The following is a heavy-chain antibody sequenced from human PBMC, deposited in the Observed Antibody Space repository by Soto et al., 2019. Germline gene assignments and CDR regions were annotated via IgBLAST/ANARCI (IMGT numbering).Heavy chain of an antibody. Sequence: SLKLSCAASGFTFSSYAMSWVRQAPGKGLEWVSAISGSGGSTYYADSVKGRFTISRDNSKNTLYLQMNSLRAEDTAVYYCAKDSILGIAVAVKGPLAYGYWGQGTLVTVSS. CDR3: AKDSILGIAVAVKGPLAYGY. V-gene: IGHV3-23*01. D-gene: IGHD6-19*01. J-gene: IGHJ4*02. CDR1: GFTFSSYA. CDR2: ISGSGGST.